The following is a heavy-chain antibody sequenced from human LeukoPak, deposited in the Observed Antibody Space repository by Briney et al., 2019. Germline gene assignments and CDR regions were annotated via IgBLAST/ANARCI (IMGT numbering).Heavy chain of an antibody. J-gene: IGHJ4*02. Sequence: SVKVSCKASGGTFSSYAISWVRQAPGQGLEWMGRIIPILGIANYAQKFQGRVTITADKSTSTAYMELSGLRSEDTAVYYCARVSVDVATVTSYYFDYWGQGTLVTVSS. V-gene: IGHV1-69*04. D-gene: IGHD4-17*01. CDR1: GGTFSSYA. CDR3: ARVSVDVATVTSYYFDY. CDR2: IIPILGIA.